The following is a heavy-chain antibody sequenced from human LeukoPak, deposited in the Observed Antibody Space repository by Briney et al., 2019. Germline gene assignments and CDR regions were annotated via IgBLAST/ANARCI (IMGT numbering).Heavy chain of an antibody. D-gene: IGHD2-15*01. J-gene: IGHJ4*02. CDR3: ASRGYCSGGSCYYFDY. V-gene: IGHV4-34*01. CDR2: INHSGST. CDR1: GGSFSGYY. Sequence: PETLSLTCAVYGGSFSGYYWSWIRQPPGKGLEWIGEINHSGSTNYNPSLKSRVTISVDTSKNQFSLKLSSVTAADTAVYYCASRGYCSGGSCYYFDYWGQGTLVTVSS.